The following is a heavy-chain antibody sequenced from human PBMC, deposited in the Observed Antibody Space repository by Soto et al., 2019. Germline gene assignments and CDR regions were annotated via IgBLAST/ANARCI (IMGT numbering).Heavy chain of an antibody. D-gene: IGHD4-17*01. V-gene: IGHV3-11*01. CDR1: GFTFSDYY. CDR3: AREYYGNFDY. Sequence: QVQLVESGGGLVKPGGSLRLSCAASGFTFSDYYMSWIRQAPGKGLEWVSSLARSGFIDYADSVKGRFSISRDNAKNSLHLQMNSLRAEDTAVYYCAREYYGNFDYWGQGTLVTVSS. J-gene: IGHJ4*02. CDR2: LARSGFI.